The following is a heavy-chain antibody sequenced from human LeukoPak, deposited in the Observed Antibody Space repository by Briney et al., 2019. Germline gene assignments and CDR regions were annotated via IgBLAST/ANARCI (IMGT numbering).Heavy chain of an antibody. CDR3: ARDRYGDYAPFNY. CDR2: IRYDGSVK. D-gene: IGHD4-17*01. J-gene: IGHJ4*02. CDR1: GLIFSSYG. Sequence: GGSLRLSCAASGLIFSSYGMHWVRQAPGKGLEWVAFIRYDGSVKYYAASVKGRFTISRDDSKNTLYLQMNSLRAEDTAVYYCARDRYGDYAPFNYWGQGTLVTVSS. V-gene: IGHV3-30*02.